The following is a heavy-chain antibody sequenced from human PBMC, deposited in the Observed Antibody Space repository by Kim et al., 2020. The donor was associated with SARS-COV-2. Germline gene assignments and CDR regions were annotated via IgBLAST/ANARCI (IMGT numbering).Heavy chain of an antibody. V-gene: IGHV3-48*02. J-gene: IGHJ6*02. Sequence: GGSLRLSCAASGFTFSSYSMNWVRQAPGKGLEWVSYISSSSSTIYYADSVKGRFTISRDNAKNSLYLQMNSLRDEDTAVYYCARDRSAPYYYYYGMDVWGQGTTVTVSS. D-gene: IGHD3-16*02. CDR1: GFTFSSYS. CDR2: ISSSSSTI. CDR3: ARDRSAPYYYYYGMDV.